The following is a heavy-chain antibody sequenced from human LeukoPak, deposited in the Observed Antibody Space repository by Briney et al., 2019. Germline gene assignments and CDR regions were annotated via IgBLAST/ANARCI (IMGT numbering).Heavy chain of an antibody. D-gene: IGHD2-2*01. CDR2: IKQDGSEK. V-gene: IGHV3-7*01. J-gene: IGHJ4*02. CDR3: ARNARGPGDF. CDR1: GLTFSTYR. Sequence: PGGSLRLSCAASGLTFSTYRMNWVRQAPGKGLEWVANIKQDGSEKYYVDSVKGRFTISRDNAKKLVYLQMNSLRAEDTAIYYCARNARGPGDFWGQGTVVTVSS.